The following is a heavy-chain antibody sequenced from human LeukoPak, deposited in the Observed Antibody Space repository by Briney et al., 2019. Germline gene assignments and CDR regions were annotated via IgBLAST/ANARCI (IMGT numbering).Heavy chain of an antibody. CDR3: AKDYIGYSYGIIDY. CDR2: IWYDGSNK. Sequence: GGSLRLSCAASGFTFSSYGMHWVRQAPGKGLEWVAVIWYDGSNKYYADSVKGRFTISRDNPKNTLYLQMNSLRAEDTAVYYCAKDYIGYSYGIIDYWGQGTLVTVSS. V-gene: IGHV3-33*06. D-gene: IGHD5-18*01. CDR1: GFTFSSYG. J-gene: IGHJ4*02.